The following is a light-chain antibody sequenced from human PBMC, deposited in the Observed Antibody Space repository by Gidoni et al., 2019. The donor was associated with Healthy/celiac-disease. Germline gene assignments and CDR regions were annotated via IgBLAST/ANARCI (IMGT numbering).Light chain of an antibody. V-gene: IGKV1-33*01. CDR1: QDISNY. CDR3: QQYDNLPRFX. CDR2: DAS. Sequence: DIQMTQSPSSLSASVGDRVTITCQASQDISNYLNWYQQKPGKAPKLLIYDASNLETGVPSRFSGSGSGTDFTFTISSLQPEDIATYYCQQYDNLPRFXVXPGTXVDIK. J-gene: IGKJ3*01.